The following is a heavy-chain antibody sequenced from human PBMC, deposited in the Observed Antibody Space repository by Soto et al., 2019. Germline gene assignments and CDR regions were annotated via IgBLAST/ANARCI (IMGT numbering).Heavy chain of an antibody. J-gene: IGHJ4*02. CDR1: GFTFSSYA. CDR2: ISYDGSNK. CDR3: ARSPDPGYSSGWYLGY. Sequence: PGGSLRLSCAASGFTFSSYAMHWVRQSPGEGLEWVAVISYDGSNKYYADSVKGRFTISRDNSKNTLYLQMNSLRAEDTAVYYCARSPDPGYSSGWYLGYWGQGTLVTVSS. D-gene: IGHD6-19*01. V-gene: IGHV3-30-3*01.